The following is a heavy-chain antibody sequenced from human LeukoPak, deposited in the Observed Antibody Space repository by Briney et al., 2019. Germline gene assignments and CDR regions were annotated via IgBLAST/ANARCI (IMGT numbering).Heavy chain of an antibody. D-gene: IGHD3-3*01. J-gene: IGHJ3*02. CDR1: GYTFTGYY. CDR2: INPNSGGT. Sequence: GASVKVSCKASGYTFTGYYMHWVRQAPGQGLEWMGWINPNSGGTNYAQKFQGRVTMTRDTSISTAYMELSSLRSEDTAVYYCARAYDFWSGTDAFDIWGQGTMVTVSS. CDR3: ARAYDFWSGTDAFDI. V-gene: IGHV1-2*02.